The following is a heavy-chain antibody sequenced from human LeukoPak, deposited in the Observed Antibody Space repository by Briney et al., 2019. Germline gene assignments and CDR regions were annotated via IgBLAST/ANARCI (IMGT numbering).Heavy chain of an antibody. J-gene: IGHJ4*02. CDR2: ISYDGSNK. D-gene: IGHD1-14*01. CDR1: GFTFSSYA. V-gene: IGHV3-30-3*01. CDR3: TRGHHGLEY. Sequence: GGSLRLSCAASGFTFSSYAMHRVRQAPGKGLEWVAVISYDGSNKYYADSVKGRFTISRDNAKNSLYLQMNSLRAEDTAVYYCTRGHHGLEYWGQGTLVTVSS.